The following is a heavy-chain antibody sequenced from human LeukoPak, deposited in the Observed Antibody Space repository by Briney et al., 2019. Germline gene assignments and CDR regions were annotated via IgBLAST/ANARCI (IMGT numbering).Heavy chain of an antibody. Sequence: GESLKISCEGSGYSFTSFWLGWVPHIPGNGLEFMGLIYPGDSDTRYSPSFQGQVTISADKSISTAYLQWSSLKASDTAMYYCARRVSTVPSPYFDYWGQGTLVTVSS. CDR2: IYPGDSDT. D-gene: IGHD4-17*01. J-gene: IGHJ4*02. CDR1: GYSFTSFW. V-gene: IGHV5-51*01. CDR3: ARRVSTVPSPYFDY.